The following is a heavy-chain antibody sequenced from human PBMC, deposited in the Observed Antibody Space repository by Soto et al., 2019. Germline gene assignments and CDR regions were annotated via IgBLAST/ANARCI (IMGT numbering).Heavy chain of an antibody. CDR3: ARDLRAGGAY. J-gene: IGHJ4*02. V-gene: IGHV1-46*01. CDR2: INPRADST. CDR1: GYTLSDAN. D-gene: IGHD1-26*01. Sequence: GASVKVSCKASGYTLSDANINWVRQAPGQGPEWMGIINPRADSTNYAQKFQGRVTLTRDTSTSTVYMELSSLRSEDTAVYYCARDLRAGGAYWGQGTLVTVSS.